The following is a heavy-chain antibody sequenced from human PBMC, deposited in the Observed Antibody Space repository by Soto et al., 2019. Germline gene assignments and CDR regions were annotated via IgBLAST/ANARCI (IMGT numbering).Heavy chain of an antibody. CDR1: GGPISSYY. J-gene: IGHJ6*03. CDR2: IYYSGST. CDR3: ARDYYYYMDV. V-gene: IGHV4-59*01. Sequence: QVQLQESGPGLVRPSETLSLTCTVSGGPISSYYWHWIRQPPGKGLEWIANIYYSGSTKYNPSLRSRVSISVDTSKNPLSLKLSSVTAADTAVYYCARDYYYYMDVWGTGTTVTVAS.